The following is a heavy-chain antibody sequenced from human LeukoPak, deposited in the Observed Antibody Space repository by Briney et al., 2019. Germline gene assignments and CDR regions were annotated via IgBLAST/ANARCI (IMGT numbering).Heavy chain of an antibody. J-gene: IGHJ4*02. V-gene: IGHV3-74*03. CDR3: ARDQTQAGPTTVDF. Sequence: PGGSLRLSCVASGFTFSNSWMHWVRRAPGKGLLWVSRINTDGTNIKYADSVEGRFTISRDNAKNTLYLQMNTLGAEDTAVYYCARDQTQAGPTTVDFWGQGTLVTVSS. CDR2: INTDGTNI. D-gene: IGHD1-14*01. CDR1: GFTFSNSW.